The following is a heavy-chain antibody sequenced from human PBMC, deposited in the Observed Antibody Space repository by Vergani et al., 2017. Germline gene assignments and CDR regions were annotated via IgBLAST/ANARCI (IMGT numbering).Heavy chain of an antibody. CDR3: ARDLRSSELRCLEWEVESRYGMDV. CDR2: INPSGGST. Sequence: QVQLVQSGAEVKKPGASVKVSCKASGYTFTIYYMHWVRQAPGQGLEWMGIINPSGGSTSYAQKFQGRVTMTRDTSTSTVYMELSSLRSEDTAVYYCARDLRSSELRCLEWEVESRYGMDVWGQGTTVTVSS. V-gene: IGHV1-46*01. J-gene: IGHJ6*02. CDR1: GYTFTIYY. D-gene: IGHD3-3*01.